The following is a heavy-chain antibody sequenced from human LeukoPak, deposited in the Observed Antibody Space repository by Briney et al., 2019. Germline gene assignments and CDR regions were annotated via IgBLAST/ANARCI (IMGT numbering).Heavy chain of an antibody. CDR3: TTDDILTGLFDP. Sequence: GGSLRLSCAASGSTFSNAWMSWVRQAPGKGLEWVGRIKSKTDGGTTDYAAPVKGRFTISRDDSKNTLYLQMNSLKTEDTAVYYCTTDDILTGLFDPWGQGTLVTVSS. CDR1: GSTFSNAW. D-gene: IGHD3-9*01. V-gene: IGHV3-15*01. J-gene: IGHJ5*02. CDR2: IKSKTDGGTT.